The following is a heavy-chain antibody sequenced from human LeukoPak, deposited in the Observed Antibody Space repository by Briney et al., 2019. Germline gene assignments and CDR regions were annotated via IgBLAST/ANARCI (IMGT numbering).Heavy chain of an antibody. J-gene: IGHJ4*02. D-gene: IGHD6-13*01. CDR2: ISGSGDST. V-gene: IGHV3-23*01. Sequence: GGSLRLSCAASGVTFSSYAMSWVRQAPGKGLEWVSAISGSGDSTYYGDSVKGRFTISRDNSKNTLYLQMNSLRAEDTAVYYCAKTRPLDSSSWSHGDYWGQGTLVTVSS. CDR3: AKTRPLDSSSWSHGDY. CDR1: GVTFSSYA.